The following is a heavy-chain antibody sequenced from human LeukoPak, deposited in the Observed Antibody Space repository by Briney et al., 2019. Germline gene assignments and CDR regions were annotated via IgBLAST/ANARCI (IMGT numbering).Heavy chain of an antibody. CDR1: GYTFTSYG. D-gene: IGHD2-15*01. V-gene: IGHV1-18*01. CDR2: ISAYNGNT. Sequence: GASVKVSCKASGYTFTSYGISWVRQAPGQGLEWLAWISAYNGNTNYAQNLQGRVTLTTDTSTCTAYMELRSLRSDDTAVYYCARDPVEYCTGNSCSFDYWGQGTLITVSS. CDR3: ARDPVEYCTGNSCSFDY. J-gene: IGHJ4*02.